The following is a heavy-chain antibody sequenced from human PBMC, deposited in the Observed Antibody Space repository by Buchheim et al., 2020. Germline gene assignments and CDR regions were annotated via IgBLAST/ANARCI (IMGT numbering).Heavy chain of an antibody. Sequence: QVHLVQSGAEVKTPGASVKVSCKAFGYTFITYSIHWVRQAPGQGLEWMGIINPRSGTRGYAQKFRGRVTMTRDTSTSTLYMELSSLRSEDTAVYFCAREGGREILTGLPHWGQGTL. CDR2: INPRSGTR. CDR1: GYTFITYS. D-gene: IGHD3-9*01. CDR3: AREGGREILTGLPH. V-gene: IGHV1-46*01. J-gene: IGHJ4*02.